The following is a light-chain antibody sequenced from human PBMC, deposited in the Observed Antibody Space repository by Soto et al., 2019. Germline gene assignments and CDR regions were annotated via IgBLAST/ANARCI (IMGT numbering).Light chain of an antibody. CDR3: AAWDDSLNGYV. Sequence: QSALTQPPSASGTPGQRVAISCSGSSSNIGSNTVHWYRQLPGTAPKLLIYSNNHRPSGVPDRFSGSKSGTSASLAISGLQSEDAADYYCAAWDDSLNGYVFGTGTKVTVL. CDR1: SSNIGSNT. CDR2: SNN. V-gene: IGLV1-44*01. J-gene: IGLJ1*01.